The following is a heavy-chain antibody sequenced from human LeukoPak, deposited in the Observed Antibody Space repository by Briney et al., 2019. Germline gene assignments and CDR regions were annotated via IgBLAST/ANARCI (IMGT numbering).Heavy chain of an antibody. CDR3: ARGSGYYCNF. J-gene: IGHJ4*02. CDR2: ISGGSSTI. D-gene: IGHD3-22*01. V-gene: IGHV3-48*04. Sequence: GGSLRLSCAASGFTFSNSNMHWVRQAPGKGPEWPSYISGGSSTIYYADSVKGRFTISRDNAKHSLYLQMNSLSAEDTAVYYCARGSGYYCNFWGQGTLVTVSS. CDR1: GFTFSNSN.